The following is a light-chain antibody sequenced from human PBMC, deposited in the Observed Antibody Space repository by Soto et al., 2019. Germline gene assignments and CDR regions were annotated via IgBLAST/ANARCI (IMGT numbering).Light chain of an antibody. CDR2: WAS. CDR1: QSVLYSSNNKNY. Sequence: DIVMTQSPDSLAVSLGERATIKCKSSQSVLYSSNNKNYLAWYQQKAGQPPKLLIYWASTRESGVPDRFSGSGSGTDFTLTISSLKAEDVAVYSCQQYYSTPWTFGQGTKLEIK. CDR3: QQYYSTPWT. V-gene: IGKV4-1*01. J-gene: IGKJ1*01.